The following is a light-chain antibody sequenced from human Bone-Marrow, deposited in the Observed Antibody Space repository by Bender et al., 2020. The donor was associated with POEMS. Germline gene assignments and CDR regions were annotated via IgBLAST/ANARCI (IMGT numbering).Light chain of an antibody. Sequence: SYVLTQPPSVSVAPGQTASITCGGNNIETKSVHWYQRKPGQAPVLVVYDDSDRPFGIPERFSGSNSGNTATLTISGVEAGGEADYYCQVWDSESDPVVFGVGTKLTVL. V-gene: IGLV3-21*02. CDR3: QVWDSESDPVV. CDR1: NIETKS. CDR2: DDS. J-gene: IGLJ2*01.